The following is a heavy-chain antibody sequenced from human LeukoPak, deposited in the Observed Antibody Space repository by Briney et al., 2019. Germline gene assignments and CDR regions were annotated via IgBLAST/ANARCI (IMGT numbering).Heavy chain of an antibody. CDR2: ISKDSKTI. V-gene: IGHV3-48*04. CDR1: GFIFSSYT. Sequence: GGSLRLSCAVSGFIFSSYTMNWVRKAPGQGLEWVSYISKDSKTIYYAESVKGRFTISRDNAQNSLYLQMNSLRAEDTAVYYCARRTLGHYYYYMDVWGKGTTVTVSS. D-gene: IGHD3-10*01. CDR3: ARRTLGHYYYYMDV. J-gene: IGHJ6*03.